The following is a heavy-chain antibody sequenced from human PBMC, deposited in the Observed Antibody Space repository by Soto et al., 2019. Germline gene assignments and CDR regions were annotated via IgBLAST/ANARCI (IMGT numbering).Heavy chain of an antibody. Sequence: RDSHTETLTLSCALAGCSLINRGMCVSWIRQPPGKALEWLALIDWDDDKYYSTSLKTRLTISKDTSKNQVVLTMTNMDPVDTATYYCARKVITNRVGVGNYLDYWGQRTLGTVSS. CDR1: GCSLINRGMC. CDR2: IDWDDDK. D-gene: IGHD1-26*01. CDR3: ARKVITNRVGVGNYLDY. V-gene: IGHV2-70*01. J-gene: IGHJ4*02.